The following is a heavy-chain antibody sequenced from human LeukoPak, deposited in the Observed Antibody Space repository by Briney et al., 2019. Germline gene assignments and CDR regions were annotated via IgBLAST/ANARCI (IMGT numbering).Heavy chain of an antibody. CDR2: IYYSGST. CDR1: GGSISSGGYY. J-gene: IGHJ5*02. V-gene: IGHV4-31*03. CDR3: AAALRDYYDSSGA. Sequence: PSETLSLTCTVSGGSISSGGYYWSWIRQHPGKGLEWIGYIYYSGSTYYNPSLKSRVTISVDTSKNQFSLKLSSVTAADTAVYYCAAALRDYYDSSGAWGQGTLVTVSS. D-gene: IGHD3-22*01.